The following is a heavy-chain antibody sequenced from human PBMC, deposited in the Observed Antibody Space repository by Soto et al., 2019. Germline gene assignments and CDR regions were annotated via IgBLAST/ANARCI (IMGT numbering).Heavy chain of an antibody. CDR2: ISAYNGNT. J-gene: IGHJ3*02. CDR3: ARDRLPGTTGTKRAGAFDI. CDR1: GYTFTSYG. Sequence: QVQLVQSGAEVKKPGASVKVSCKASGYTFTSYGISWVRQAPGQGLEWMGWISAYNGNTNYAQKLQGRVTMTTDTSTSTAYMELRSLRSDDTAVYYCARDRLPGTTGTKRAGAFDIWGQGTMVTVSS. D-gene: IGHD1-1*01. V-gene: IGHV1-18*01.